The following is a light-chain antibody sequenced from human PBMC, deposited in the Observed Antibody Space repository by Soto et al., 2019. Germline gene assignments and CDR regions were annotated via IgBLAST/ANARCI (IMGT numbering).Light chain of an antibody. J-gene: IGLJ1*01. CDR2: EVS. CDR3: SSYTSSSIDYV. CDR1: SSDVGGYNY. Sequence: QYALTQPASVSGSPGQSITIYCTGTSSDVGGYNYVSWYQQHPGKAPKLMIYEVSNRPSGVSNRFSGSKSGNTASLTISGLQAEDEADYYCSSYTSSSIDYVFGTGTKLTVL. V-gene: IGLV2-14*01.